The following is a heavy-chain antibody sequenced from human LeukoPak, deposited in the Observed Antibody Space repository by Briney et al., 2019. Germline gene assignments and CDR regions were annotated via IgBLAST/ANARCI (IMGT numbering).Heavy chain of an antibody. CDR2: FDPEDGET. J-gene: IGHJ6*02. CDR1: GYTLTELS. V-gene: IGHV1-24*01. CDR3: ATQTTSYYYYGMDV. Sequence: ASATVSCKVSGYTLTELSMHWVRQAPGKGLEWMEGFDPEDGETIYAQKFQGRVTMTEDTSTDTAYMELSSLRSEDTAVYYCATQTTSYYYYGMDVWGQGTTVTVSS. D-gene: IGHD2/OR15-2a*01.